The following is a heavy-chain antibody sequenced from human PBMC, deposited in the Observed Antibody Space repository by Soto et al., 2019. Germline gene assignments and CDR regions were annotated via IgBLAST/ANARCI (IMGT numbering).Heavy chain of an antibody. D-gene: IGHD3-16*01. CDR3: EKDRVESGLGEVDY. CDR1: GFTFSTNG. V-gene: IGHV3-30*18. J-gene: IGHJ4*02. Sequence: QVQLVESGGGVVQPGRSLRLSCAASGFTFSTNGMHWVRQAPGKGLEWVAVISYDGSNKYYADFVKGRLTISRDNSKNTLYLQLNSLRAEDTAVYYCEKDRVESGLGEVDYWGQGTLVTVSS. CDR2: ISYDGSNK.